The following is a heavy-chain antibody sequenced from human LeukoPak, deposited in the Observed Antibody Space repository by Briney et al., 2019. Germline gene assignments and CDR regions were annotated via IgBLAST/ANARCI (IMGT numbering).Heavy chain of an antibody. CDR3: ARDQYDTWSRRGNFDS. V-gene: IGHV3-7*03. CDR1: GFTFGKYW. Sequence: GGSLRLSCVASGFTFGKYWMSWVRQAPGKGLEWVANIKLDGSEKNYVDSVKGRFTISRDNTKNSLYLQMNSLRAEDTAVFYCARDQYDTWSRRGNFDSWGQGTLVGVSS. CDR2: IKLDGSEK. D-gene: IGHD3-3*01. J-gene: IGHJ4*02.